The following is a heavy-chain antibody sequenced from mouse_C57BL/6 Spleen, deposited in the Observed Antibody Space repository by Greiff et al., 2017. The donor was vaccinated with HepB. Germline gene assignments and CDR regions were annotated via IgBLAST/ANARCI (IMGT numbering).Heavy chain of an antibody. D-gene: IGHD2-5*01. CDR1: GFTFSDYY. CDR2: INYDGSST. V-gene: IGHV5-16*01. Sequence: EVMLVESEGGLVQPGSSMKLSCTASGFTFSDYYMAWVRQVPEKGLEWVANINYDGSSTYYLDSLKSRFIISRDNAKNILYLQMSSLKSEDTATYYCARIYYSNYVRFFDYWGQGTTLTVSS. J-gene: IGHJ2*01. CDR3: ARIYYSNYVRFFDY.